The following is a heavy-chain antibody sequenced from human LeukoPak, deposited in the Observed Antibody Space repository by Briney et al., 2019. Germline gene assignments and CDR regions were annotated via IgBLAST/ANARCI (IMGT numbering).Heavy chain of an antibody. CDR1: RFTFSSYA. Sequence: PGGSLRLSCAASRFTFSSYAMNWVRQAPGKGLEWVSAISGSGGSTYYADSVKGRFTISRDNSKNTLYLQMNSLRAEDTAVYYCAKDSRPYYYGSGSYATDAFDIWGQGTMVTVSS. J-gene: IGHJ3*02. CDR2: ISGSGGST. CDR3: AKDSRPYYYGSGSYATDAFDI. D-gene: IGHD3-10*01. V-gene: IGHV3-23*01.